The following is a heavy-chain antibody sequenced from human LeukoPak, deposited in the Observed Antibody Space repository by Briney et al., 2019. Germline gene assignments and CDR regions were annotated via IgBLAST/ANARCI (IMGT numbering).Heavy chain of an antibody. D-gene: IGHD5-24*01. CDR2: ISSSGSTI. J-gene: IGHJ3*02. Sequence: PGGSLRLSCAASGFTFSDYYMSWIRQAPGKGLEWVSYISSSGSTIYYADSVKGRFTISRDNAKNSLYLQMNSLRAEDTAVYYCAGDLERNYLSGAFDIWGQGTMVTVSS. CDR1: GFTFSDYY. CDR3: AGDLERNYLSGAFDI. V-gene: IGHV3-11*01.